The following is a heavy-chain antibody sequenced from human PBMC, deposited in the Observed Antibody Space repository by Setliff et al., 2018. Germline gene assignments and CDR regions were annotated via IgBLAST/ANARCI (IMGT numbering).Heavy chain of an antibody. D-gene: IGHD1-26*01. CDR1: GYTFTNYG. CDR2: ISGYNGKT. J-gene: IGHJ4*02. CDR3: ARGQTVGPNSGKDY. Sequence: GASVKVSCKASGYTFTNYGVSWVRQAPGQGLEWMGWISGYNGKTNYAQKVQGRVSMTTHTSTSTAYMELRSLRSDDTAVYYCARGQTVGPNSGKDYWGQGTLVTVSS. V-gene: IGHV1-18*01.